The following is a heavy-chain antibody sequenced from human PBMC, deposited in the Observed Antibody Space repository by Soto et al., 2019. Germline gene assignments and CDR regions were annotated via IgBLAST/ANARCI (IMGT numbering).Heavy chain of an antibody. CDR1: EFSFSRSY. J-gene: IGHJ4*02. Sequence: EVQLVESGGGLVKPGGSLRLSCAASEFSFSRSYMNWIRQAPGKGLEWVSSISSGGDSTFYADSMKGRFTISRDNAKNSLFMKMTGLTAEDTAVYYCAGGYGGVDHWGQGTLVTVSS. CDR2: ISSGGDST. CDR3: AGGYGGVDH. V-gene: IGHV3-21*06. D-gene: IGHD3-16*01.